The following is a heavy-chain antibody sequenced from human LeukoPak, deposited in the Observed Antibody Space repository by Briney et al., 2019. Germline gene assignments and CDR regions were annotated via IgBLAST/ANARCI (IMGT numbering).Heavy chain of an antibody. J-gene: IGHJ4*02. Sequence: ASVKVSCTVSGYTLTELSMHWVRQAPGKGLERMGGFYPEDGETIYAQKFQGRVTMTEDTSTDTAYMELSSLRSEDTAVYYCATDVRFLEWLTRYWGQGTLVTVSS. CDR2: FYPEDGET. D-gene: IGHD3-3*01. CDR1: GYTLTELS. CDR3: ATDVRFLEWLTRY. V-gene: IGHV1-24*01.